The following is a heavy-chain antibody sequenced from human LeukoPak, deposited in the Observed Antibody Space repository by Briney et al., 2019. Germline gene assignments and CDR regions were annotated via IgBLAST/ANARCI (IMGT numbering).Heavy chain of an antibody. CDR1: GGSISSYY. J-gene: IGHJ4*02. D-gene: IGHD5-18*01. CDR3: ARGRGYSSKGYFDY. Sequence: SETLSLTCTVSGGSISSYYWSWIRQPPGKGLEWIGYIYYSGSTNYNPSLKSRVTISVDTSKNQFSLKLSSVTAADTAVYYCARGRGYSSKGYFDYWGQGTLVTVSS. CDR2: IYYSGST. V-gene: IGHV4-59*01.